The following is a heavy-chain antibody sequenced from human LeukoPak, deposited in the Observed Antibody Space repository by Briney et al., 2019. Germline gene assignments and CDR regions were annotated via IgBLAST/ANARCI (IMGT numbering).Heavy chain of an antibody. Sequence: SVKVSCKASGGTFSSYAISWVRQAPGQGLERMGGIIPIFGTANYAQKFQGRVTITADESTSTAYMELSSLRSEDTAVYYCASLESYYGGNSGDYWGQGTLVTVSS. J-gene: IGHJ4*02. CDR1: GGTFSSYA. CDR3: ASLESYYGGNSGDY. CDR2: IIPIFGTA. V-gene: IGHV1-69*01. D-gene: IGHD4-23*01.